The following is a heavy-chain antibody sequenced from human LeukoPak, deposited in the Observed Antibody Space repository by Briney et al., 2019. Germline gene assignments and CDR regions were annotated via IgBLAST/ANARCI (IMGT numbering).Heavy chain of an antibody. D-gene: IGHD3-10*01. CDR3: ARGTKRYYYGSGNY. CDR2: MNPNSGNT. Sequence: ASVKVSCKASGYTFTSYDINWVRQATGQGLEWMGWMNPNSGNTGCAQKFQGRVTMTRNTSISTAYMELSSLRSEDTAVYYCARGTKRYYYGSGNYWGQGTLVTVSS. V-gene: IGHV1-8*01. J-gene: IGHJ4*02. CDR1: GYTFTSYD.